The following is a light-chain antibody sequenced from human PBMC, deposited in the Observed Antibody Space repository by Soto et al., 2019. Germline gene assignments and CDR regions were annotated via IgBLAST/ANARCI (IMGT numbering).Light chain of an antibody. Sequence: EIVLTQSPVALSLSPGERATLSCRASQSVSSTLLTWYQQKPGQAPRLLIYGASSRATGIPDRFSGSGSGTDFTLAISRLEPEDFAVYYCQHYGNTPPSVTFGPGTKVDI. CDR3: QHYGNTPPSVT. CDR1: QSVSSTL. J-gene: IGKJ3*01. CDR2: GAS. V-gene: IGKV3-20*01.